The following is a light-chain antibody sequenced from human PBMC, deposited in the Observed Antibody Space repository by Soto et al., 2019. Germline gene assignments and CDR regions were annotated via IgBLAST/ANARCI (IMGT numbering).Light chain of an antibody. Sequence: MTQSPSSLSASVGEKNIITCRASRDVGSDVSWYQQKPGQAPKLLIYAASNLYTGVPSRFSGSRSGTEFTLTISSLQPEDFASYYCLQDYGDSWTFGQGTKVDIK. CDR2: AAS. J-gene: IGKJ1*01. V-gene: IGKV1-6*01. CDR3: LQDYGDSWT. CDR1: RDVGSD.